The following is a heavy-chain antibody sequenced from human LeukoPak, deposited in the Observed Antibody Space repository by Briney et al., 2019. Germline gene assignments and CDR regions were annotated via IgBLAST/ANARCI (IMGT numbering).Heavy chain of an antibody. CDR3: ARAGYYDRTAFDI. CDR2: ISSSSSYI. D-gene: IGHD3-22*01. V-gene: IGHV3-21*01. Sequence: GGSLRLSCAASGFTFSSYEMNWVRQAPGKGLEWVSSISSSSSYIYYADSVQGRFTISRDNAKNSLYLQMNSLRAEDTAVYYCARAGYYDRTAFDIWGQGTMITVSS. J-gene: IGHJ3*02. CDR1: GFTFSSYE.